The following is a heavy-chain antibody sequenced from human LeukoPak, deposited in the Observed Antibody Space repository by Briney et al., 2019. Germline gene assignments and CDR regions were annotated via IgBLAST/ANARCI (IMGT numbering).Heavy chain of an antibody. CDR3: ARNCIAAAGTEVFDY. CDR2: ISGSGGST. V-gene: IGHV3-23*01. CDR1: GFTFSSYA. Sequence: GGSLRLSCAASGFTFSSYAMSWVRQAPGKGLEWVSAISGSGGSTYYADSVEGRFTISRDNSKNTLYLQMNSLRAEDTAVYYCARNCIAAAGTEVFDYWGQGTLVTVSS. D-gene: IGHD6-13*01. J-gene: IGHJ4*02.